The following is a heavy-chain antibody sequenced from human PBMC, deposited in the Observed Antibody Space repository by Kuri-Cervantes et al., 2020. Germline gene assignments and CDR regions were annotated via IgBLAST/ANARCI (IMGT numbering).Heavy chain of an antibody. D-gene: IGHD6-13*01. J-gene: IGHJ4*02. V-gene: IGHV3-11*01. CDR3: AKDPSYSSSRYYFDY. CDR2: ISSSGSTI. Sequence: GGSLRLSCAASGFTFSDYYMSWIRQAPGKGLEWVSYISSSGSTIYYADSVKGRFTISRDNSKNTLYLQMNSLRAEDTAVYYCAKDPSYSSSRYYFDYWGQGTLVTVSS. CDR1: GFTFSDYY.